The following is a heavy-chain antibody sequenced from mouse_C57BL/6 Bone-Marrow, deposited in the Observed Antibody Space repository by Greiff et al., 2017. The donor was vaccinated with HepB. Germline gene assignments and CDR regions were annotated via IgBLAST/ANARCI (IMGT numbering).Heavy chain of an antibody. Sequence: EVQVVESGAELVRPGSSVKMSCKTSGYTFTSYGINWVKQRPGQGLEWIGYIYIGNGYTEYNEKFKGKATLTSDTSSSTAYMQLSSLTSEDSAIYFCARSKDYGSSPFAMDYWGQGTSVTVSS. CDR2: IYIGNGYT. D-gene: IGHD1-1*01. CDR3: ARSKDYGSSPFAMDY. CDR1: GYTFTSYG. V-gene: IGHV1-58*01. J-gene: IGHJ4*01.